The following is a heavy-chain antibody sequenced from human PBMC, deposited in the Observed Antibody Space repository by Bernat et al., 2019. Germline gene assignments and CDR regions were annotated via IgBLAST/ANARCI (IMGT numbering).Heavy chain of an antibody. CDR3: ARDRLTMVRGVIRWFDP. CDR1: GYTFTSYA. Sequence: QVQLVQSGSELKKPGASVKVSCKASGYTFTSYAMNWVRQAPGQGLEWMGWINTNTGNPTYAQGFTGRFVFSLDTSVSTAYLQICSLKAEDTAVYYCARDRLTMVRGVIRWFDPWAREPWSPSPQ. CDR2: INTNTGNP. V-gene: IGHV7-4-1*01. J-gene: IGHJ5*02. D-gene: IGHD3-10*01.